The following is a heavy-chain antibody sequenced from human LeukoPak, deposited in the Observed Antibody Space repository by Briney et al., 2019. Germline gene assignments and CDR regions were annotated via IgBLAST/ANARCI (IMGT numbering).Heavy chain of an antibody. CDR1: GFTFSSYE. Sequence: GGSLRLSCAASGFTFSSYEMNWVRQAPGKGLEWISYIFNSDDTIKYADSVKGRFTISRDNAQNSLYLQIDSLRAEDTAVYYCARVGYSSSWHSGSAFDIWGQGTMVTVSS. CDR2: IFNSDDTI. D-gene: IGHD6-13*01. J-gene: IGHJ3*02. V-gene: IGHV3-48*03. CDR3: ARVGYSSSWHSGSAFDI.